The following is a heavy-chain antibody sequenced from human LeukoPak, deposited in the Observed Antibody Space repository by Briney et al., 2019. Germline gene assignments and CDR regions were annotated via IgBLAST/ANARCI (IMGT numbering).Heavy chain of an antibody. CDR1: GGTFSSYA. J-gene: IGHJ6*02. D-gene: IGHD3-10*01. Sequence: ASVKVSCKASGGTFSSYAISWVRQAPGQGLEWMGGIIPIFGTANYARKFQGRVTITADESTSTAYMELSSLRSEDTAVYYCAREFSGRYYYYGMDVWGQGATVTVSS. CDR2: IIPIFGTA. CDR3: AREFSGRYYYYGMDV. V-gene: IGHV1-69*13.